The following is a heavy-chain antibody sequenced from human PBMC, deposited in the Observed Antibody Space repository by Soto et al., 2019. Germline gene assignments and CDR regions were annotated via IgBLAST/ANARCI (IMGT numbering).Heavy chain of an antibody. J-gene: IGHJ4*02. CDR2: IDHSGST. Sequence: SETLSLTRTVSGDSISSSSHYWSWIRQPPGKGLEWIGEIDHSGSTNYNPSLKSRVTISEDTSKNQFSLKLSSVTAADTAVYYCARGEVACSSTSCQYYFDYWGQGTLVTVSS. D-gene: IGHD2-2*01. CDR3: ARGEVACSSTSCQYYFDY. CDR1: GDSISSSSHY. V-gene: IGHV4-39*07.